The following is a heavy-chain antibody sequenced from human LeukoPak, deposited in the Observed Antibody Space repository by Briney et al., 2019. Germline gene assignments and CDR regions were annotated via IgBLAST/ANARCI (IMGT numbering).Heavy chain of an antibody. Sequence: GSLRLSCAASGFTFSSYAMSWVRQAPGKGLEWIGSIYYSGSTYYNPSLKSRVTISVDTSKNQFSLKLSSVTAADTAVYYCASTGALFDYWGQGTLVTVSS. CDR3: ASTGALFDY. V-gene: IGHV4-38-2*01. D-gene: IGHD3-10*01. CDR2: IYYSGST. CDR1: GFTFSSYA. J-gene: IGHJ4*02.